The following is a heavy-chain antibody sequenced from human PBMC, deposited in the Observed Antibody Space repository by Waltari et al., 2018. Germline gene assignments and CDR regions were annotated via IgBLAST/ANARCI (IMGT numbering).Heavy chain of an antibody. D-gene: IGHD3-10*01. CDR2: IYYSGST. V-gene: IGHV4-59*01. CDR3: ANMVRGVHYGMDV. CDR1: GGSISSYY. J-gene: IGHJ6*02. Sequence: QVQLQESGPGLVKPSETLSLTCTVSGGSISSYYWSWIRQPPGKGLEWIGYIYYSGSTTYNPSLKSRVTISVDTSKNQFSLKLSSVTAADTAVYYCANMVRGVHYGMDVWGQGTTVTVSS.